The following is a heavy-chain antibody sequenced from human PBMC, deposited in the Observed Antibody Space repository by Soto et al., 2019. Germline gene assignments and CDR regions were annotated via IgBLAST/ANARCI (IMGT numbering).Heavy chain of an antibody. CDR2: IYHSGST. Sequence: QVQLQESGPGLVKPSGTLSLTCAVSGGSISSSNWWSWVRQPPGKGLEWIGEIYHSGSTNYNPSLKSRGTISVDKSKNQFSLKLSSVTAADTAVYYCARRLYCSGGSCYSNWFDPWGQGTLVTVSS. J-gene: IGHJ5*02. CDR3: ARRLYCSGGSCYSNWFDP. CDR1: GGSISSSNW. D-gene: IGHD2-15*01. V-gene: IGHV4-4*02.